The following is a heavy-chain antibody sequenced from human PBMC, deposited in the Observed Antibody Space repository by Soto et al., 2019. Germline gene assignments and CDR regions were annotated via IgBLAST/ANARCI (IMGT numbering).Heavy chain of an antibody. CDR2: ISGSGDST. D-gene: IGHD6-13*01. V-gene: IGHV3-23*01. CDR3: ARRGPGTYFDD. Sequence: HPGGSLRLSCAASGFTFSSYAMSWVRQAPGKGLEWVSVISGSGDSTYYADSVKGRFTISRDNSKNTLYLQMNSLRAEDTAVYYCARRGPGTYFDDWGQGTLVTVSS. J-gene: IGHJ4*02. CDR1: GFTFSSYA.